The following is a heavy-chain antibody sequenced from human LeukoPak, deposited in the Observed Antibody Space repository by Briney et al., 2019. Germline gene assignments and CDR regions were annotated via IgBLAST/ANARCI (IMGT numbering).Heavy chain of an antibody. Sequence: GGSLRLSCAASGFTFSTYEMNWVRQAPGKGLEWISYISSSGSTIYYADSVKGRFTISRDNAKNSLYLQMNSLRAEDTAVYYCARDRSYVVAASLGYWGQGTLVTVSS. CDR3: ARDRSYVVAASLGY. CDR2: ISSSGSTI. J-gene: IGHJ4*02. CDR1: GFTFSTYE. V-gene: IGHV3-48*03. D-gene: IGHD2-15*01.